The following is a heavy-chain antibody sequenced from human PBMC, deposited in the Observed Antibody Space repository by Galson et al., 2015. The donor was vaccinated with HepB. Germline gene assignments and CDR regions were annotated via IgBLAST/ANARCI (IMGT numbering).Heavy chain of an antibody. CDR1: GFTFRSYG. V-gene: IGHV3-33*01. Sequence: SLRLSCAASGFTFRSYGMHWVRQAPGKGLEWVAFIWNDGSQKYYADSVKGRFTISRDNFKNTLYLQMNSLRVEDAAVYFCARTPPRTTTVYYYYAMDVWGQGATVT. CDR2: IWNDGSQK. J-gene: IGHJ6*02. CDR3: ARTPPRTTTVYYYYAMDV. D-gene: IGHD1/OR15-1a*01.